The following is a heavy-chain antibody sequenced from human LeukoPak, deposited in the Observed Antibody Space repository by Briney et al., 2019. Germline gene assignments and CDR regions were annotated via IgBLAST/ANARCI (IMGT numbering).Heavy chain of an antibody. V-gene: IGHV1-18*01. CDR3: ARGPTTKPYYYYGMDV. D-gene: IGHD1-14*01. CDR2: ISAYNGNT. Sequence: ASVTVSCKASGYTFTSYGISWLRQAPGQGLEWMGWISAYNGNTNYAQKLQGRVTMTTDTSTSTAYMELRSLRSDDTAVYYCARGPTTKPYYYYGMDVWGQGTTVTVSS. CDR1: GYTFTSYG. J-gene: IGHJ6*02.